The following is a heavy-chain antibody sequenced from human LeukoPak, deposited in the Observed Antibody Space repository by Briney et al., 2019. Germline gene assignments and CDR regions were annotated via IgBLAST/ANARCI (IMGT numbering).Heavy chain of an antibody. CDR2: IKQGGSEK. V-gene: IGHV3-7*03. J-gene: IGHJ6*04. D-gene: IGHD2-15*01. Sequence: QAGGSLRLSCSASGFSFSNYAMYWVRQAPGKGLEWVANIKQGGSEKYYVDSVKGRFTISRDNAKNSLYLQMNSLRAEGTAVYYCARDFGLRCSGGTCYSVYYYGMDVWGKGTTVTVSS. CDR3: ARDFGLRCSGGTCYSVYYYGMDV. CDR1: GFSFSNYA.